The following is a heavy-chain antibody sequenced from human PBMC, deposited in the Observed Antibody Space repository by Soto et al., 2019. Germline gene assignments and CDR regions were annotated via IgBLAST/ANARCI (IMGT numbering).Heavy chain of an antibody. CDR2: IKSKLDGGTT. D-gene: IGHD4-17*01. Sequence: EVQLVESGGGLVKPGGSLRLSCAASGFTFSNAWMSWVRQAPGKGLEWVGRIKSKLDGGTTDYAAPVKGRFTISRDDSKNTLYLQMNSLKTEDTAVYYCTTDRLIGDPGAFDIWGQGTLVTVSS. V-gene: IGHV3-15*01. CDR3: TTDRLIGDPGAFDI. CDR1: GFTFSNAW. J-gene: IGHJ3*02.